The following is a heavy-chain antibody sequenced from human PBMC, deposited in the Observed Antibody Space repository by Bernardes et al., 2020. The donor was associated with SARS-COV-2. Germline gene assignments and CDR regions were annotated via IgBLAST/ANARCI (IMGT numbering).Heavy chain of an antibody. CDR2: ISWDGGSR. CDR1: GFTFEDYT. V-gene: IGHV3-43*01. J-gene: IGHJ4*02. Sequence: GGSLRLSCAASGFTFEDYTMHWVRQAPGKGLEWVSLISWDGGSRYYADSVKGRFTISRDNSKNSLYLQMNSLRTEDTALYYCAKDIKAGSGTYTFDYWGQGTLVTVSS. CDR3: AKDIKAGSGTYTFDY. D-gene: IGHD3-10*01.